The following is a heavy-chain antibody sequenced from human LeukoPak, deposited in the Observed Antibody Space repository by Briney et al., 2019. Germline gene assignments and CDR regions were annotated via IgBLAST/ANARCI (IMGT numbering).Heavy chain of an antibody. V-gene: IGHV1-69*01. CDR2: IIPIFGTA. CDR1: GGTFSSYA. Sequence: SVKVSCKASGGTFSSYAISWVRQAPGQGLEWMGGIIPIFGTANYAHKFQGRVTITADESTSTAYMELSSLRSEDTAVYYCARGMSVGYCSSTSCRTYYYYYMDVWGKGTTVTVSS. D-gene: IGHD2-2*01. J-gene: IGHJ6*03. CDR3: ARGMSVGYCSSTSCRTYYYYYMDV.